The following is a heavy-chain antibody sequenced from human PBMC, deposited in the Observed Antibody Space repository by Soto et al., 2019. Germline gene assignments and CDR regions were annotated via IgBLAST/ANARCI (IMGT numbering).Heavy chain of an antibody. Sequence: QVRLVQSGAEVKKPGASVKVSSKASGYTFTSYGISWVRQAPGQGLDWMGWISAYNGNTKYAQDLQGRVTMTTDTSTSTAYMELRSLRSDDTAVYYCARFTGGSYNTYYFYYGMDVWGQGTTVTVSS. CDR1: GYTFTSYG. J-gene: IGHJ6*02. D-gene: IGHD2-15*01. CDR3: ARFTGGSYNTYYFYYGMDV. CDR2: ISAYNGNT. V-gene: IGHV1-18*04.